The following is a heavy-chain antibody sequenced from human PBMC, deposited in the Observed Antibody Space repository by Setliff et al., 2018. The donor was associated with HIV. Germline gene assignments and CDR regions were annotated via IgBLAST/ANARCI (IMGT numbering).Heavy chain of an antibody. J-gene: IGHJ6*02. D-gene: IGHD3-22*01. CDR2: INPSGGST. Sequence: GASVKVSCKASGYTFTSYYMHWVRQAPGQGLEWMGIINPSGGSTSYAQKFQGRVTMTRDTSTSTVYMELSSLRSEDTAVYYCAREGSGWYYDSSGYYPPTDYYYGMDVWGQGTTVTVSS. V-gene: IGHV1-46*01. CDR3: AREGSGWYYDSSGYYPPTDYYYGMDV. CDR1: GYTFTSYY.